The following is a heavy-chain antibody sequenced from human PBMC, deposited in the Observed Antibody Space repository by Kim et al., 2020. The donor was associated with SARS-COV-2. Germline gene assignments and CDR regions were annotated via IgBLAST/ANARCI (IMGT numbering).Heavy chain of an antibody. CDR1: GFTFSSYA. D-gene: IGHD3-10*01. J-gene: IGHJ5*02. CDR3: AKFLRRFSGYYGSGSSYNWFDP. Sequence: GGSLRLSCAASGFTFSSYAMSWVRQAPGKGLEWVSAISGSGGSTYYADSVKGRFTISRDNSKNTLYLQMNSLRAEDTAVYYCAKFLRRFSGYYGSGSSYNWFDPWGQGTLVTVSS. CDR2: ISGSGGST. V-gene: IGHV3-23*01.